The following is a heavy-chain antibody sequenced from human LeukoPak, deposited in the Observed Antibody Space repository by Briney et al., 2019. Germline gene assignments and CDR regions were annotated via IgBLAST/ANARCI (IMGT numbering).Heavy chain of an antibody. Sequence: ASETLSLTCTVSGGSVSSGSYYWSWIRQPPGKGLEWIGYIYYSGSANYNPSLKSRVTISVDTSKNQFSLKLSSVTAADTAVYYCASQGSGTYDPWGREPWSPSPQ. J-gene: IGHJ5*02. D-gene: IGHD3-10*01. V-gene: IGHV4-61*01. CDR2: IYYSGSA. CDR1: GGSVSSGSYY. CDR3: ASQGSGTYDP.